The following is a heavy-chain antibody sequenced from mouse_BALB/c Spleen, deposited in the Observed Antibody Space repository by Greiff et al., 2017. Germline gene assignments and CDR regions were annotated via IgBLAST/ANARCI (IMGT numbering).Heavy chain of an antibody. D-gene: IGHD2-1*01. CDR1: GYTFTSYW. CDR2: INPSNGRT. CDR3: ARGDYGNPYAMDY. J-gene: IGHJ4*01. Sequence: QVQLQQPGAELVKPGASVKLSCKASGYTFTSYWMHWVKQRPGQGLEWIGEINPSNGRTNYNEKFKSKATLTVDKSSSTAYMQLSSLTSEDSAVYYCARGDYGNPYAMDYWGQGTSVTVAS. V-gene: IGHV1S81*02.